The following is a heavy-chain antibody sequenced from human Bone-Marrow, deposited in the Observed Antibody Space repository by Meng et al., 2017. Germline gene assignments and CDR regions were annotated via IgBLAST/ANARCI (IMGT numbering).Heavy chain of an antibody. D-gene: IGHD2-15*01. J-gene: IGHJ4*02. Sequence: QVQLQESGPGLVKPSQNLSLTCTVPCGSISSADYYWSWIRQPPGKGLEWIGYIYYSGSTYYNPSLKSRVTISVDTSKNQFSLKMSSVTAADTAVYYCARVGACSGGSCYFRLFDYWGQGTLVTVSS. V-gene: IGHV4-30-4*01. CDR2: IYYSGST. CDR1: CGSISSADYY. CDR3: ARVGACSGGSCYFRLFDY.